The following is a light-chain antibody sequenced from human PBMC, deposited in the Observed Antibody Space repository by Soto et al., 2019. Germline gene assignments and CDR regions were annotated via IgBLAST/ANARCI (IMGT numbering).Light chain of an antibody. CDR1: SSDVGGYNY. Sequence: QSVLTQPASVSASPGQSITISCTGTSSDVGGYNYVSWYQQYPGKAPKLIIYGVTNRPSGVSNRFSGSKTGNTASLTISGRQAEDEADYYCFSHRGGDSHVFGGGTKVTVL. CDR3: FSHRGGDSHV. CDR2: GVT. V-gene: IGLV2-14*01. J-gene: IGLJ1*01.